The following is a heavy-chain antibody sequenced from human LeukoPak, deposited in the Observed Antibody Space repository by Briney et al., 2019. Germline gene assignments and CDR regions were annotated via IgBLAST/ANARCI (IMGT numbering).Heavy chain of an antibody. V-gene: IGHV1-18*01. D-gene: IGHD2-2*01. Sequence: ASVKVSCKASGYTFTSYGISWVRQAPGQGLEWMGWISAYNGNTNYAQKLQGRVTMTTDTSTSTAYMELRSLRSDDTAVYYCARVNEGSTSSNYYYYMDVWGKGTTVTVSS. CDR1: GYTFTSYG. CDR2: ISAYNGNT. J-gene: IGHJ6*03. CDR3: ARVNEGSTSSNYYYYMDV.